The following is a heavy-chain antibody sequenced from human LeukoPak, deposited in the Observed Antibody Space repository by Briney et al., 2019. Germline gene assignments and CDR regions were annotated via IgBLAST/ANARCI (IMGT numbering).Heavy chain of an antibody. CDR3: AKGTFGYSYGSVDY. CDR2: ISGSGGST. CDR1: GFTFSDYY. J-gene: IGHJ4*02. D-gene: IGHD5-18*01. V-gene: IGHV3-23*01. Sequence: GGSLRLSCTASGFTFSDYYMSWIRQAPGKGLEWVSAISGSGGSTYYADSVKGRFTISRDNSKNTLYLQMNSLRAEDTAVYYCAKGTFGYSYGSVDYWGQGTLVTVSS.